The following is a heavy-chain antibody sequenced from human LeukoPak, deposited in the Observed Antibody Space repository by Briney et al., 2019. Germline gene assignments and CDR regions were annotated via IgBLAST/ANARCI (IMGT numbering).Heavy chain of an antibody. D-gene: IGHD3-10*01. J-gene: IGHJ4*02. CDR1: GGTLSNYA. V-gene: IGHV1-69*04. Sequence: GASVKVSCKASGGTLSNYAISWVRQAPGQGLEWMGRIIPILNMANYAQKLQGRVTMTTDTSTSTAYMELRSLRSDDTAVYYCARLTVLLWFGEYPDYWGQGTLVTVSS. CDR3: ARLTVLLWFGEYPDY. CDR2: IIPILNMA.